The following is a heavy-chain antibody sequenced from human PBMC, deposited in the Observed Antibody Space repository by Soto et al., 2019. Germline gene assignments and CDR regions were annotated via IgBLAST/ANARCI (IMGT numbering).Heavy chain of an antibody. D-gene: IGHD5-18*01. V-gene: IGHV4-31*03. CDR1: GGSISSGGYY. CDR2: IYYSGST. CDR3: ARVWSFGYSYGYLYYFDY. Sequence: QVQLQESGPGLVKPSQTLSLTCTVSGGSISSGGYYWSWIRQHPGKGLEWIGYIYYSGSTYYNPSIERRVTISVDTSKNQFSLKLSSVTASDTAVYYCARVWSFGYSYGYLYYFDYWGQGTLVTVSS. J-gene: IGHJ4*02.